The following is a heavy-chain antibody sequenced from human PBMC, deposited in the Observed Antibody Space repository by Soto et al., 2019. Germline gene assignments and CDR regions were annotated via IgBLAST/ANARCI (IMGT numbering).Heavy chain of an antibody. CDR1: GLNFRMYD. D-gene: IGHD1-26*01. V-gene: IGHV3-13*05. J-gene: IGHJ4*02. CDR2: IGTTDDP. Sequence: GGSLRLSCAASGLNFRMYDMHWVRQATGKGLEWVSTIGTTDDPYYSDSVRGRFTISREDVKNSFFLQMNSLRADDTAMYYCVTVPLGTGSHFAFWGQGALVTVSS. CDR3: VTVPLGTGSHFAF.